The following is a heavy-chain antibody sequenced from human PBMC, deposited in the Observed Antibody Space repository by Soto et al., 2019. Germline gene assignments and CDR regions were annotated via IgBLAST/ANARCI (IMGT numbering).Heavy chain of an antibody. Sequence: QVQLVQSGAEVKKPGSSVKVSCKASGGTFSPYTINWVRQAPGQGLEWMGRIIPFLGVTNYAQKFQARVTITADKSTTTAYMELSGLRFEDTAVYYCARDWESTVSTWSFGALWGRGTLVTVSS. D-gene: IGHD3-10*01. CDR3: ARDWESTVSTWSFGAL. V-gene: IGHV1-69*08. CDR1: GGTFSPYT. J-gene: IGHJ4*02. CDR2: IIPFLGVT.